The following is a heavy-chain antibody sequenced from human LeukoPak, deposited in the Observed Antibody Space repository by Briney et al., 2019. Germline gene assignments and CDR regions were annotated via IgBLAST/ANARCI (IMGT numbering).Heavy chain of an antibody. Sequence: RRGESLKISCKGSGDCFTSYWIGWVRQMPGKGLGWMGIIYPGDSDTRYSPSFQGQVTISADKSISTAYLQWSSLKASDTAMYYCARRGYSPGPGDYWGQGTLVTVPS. D-gene: IGHD5-18*01. CDR3: ARRGYSPGPGDY. V-gene: IGHV5-51*01. CDR1: GDCFTSYW. CDR2: IYPGDSDT. J-gene: IGHJ4*02.